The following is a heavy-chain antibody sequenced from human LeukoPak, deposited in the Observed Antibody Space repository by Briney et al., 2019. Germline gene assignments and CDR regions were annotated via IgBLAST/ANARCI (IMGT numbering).Heavy chain of an antibody. Sequence: PSGTLSHTCAVSGGSISSSNWWSWVRPPPGKGLEWIGEIYRSGSTNYNPSLKSRVTISVDKSKNQFSLKLSSVTAADTAVYYCARASHDYGEYSHFDYWGQGTLVTVSS. CDR3: ARASHDYGEYSHFDY. J-gene: IGHJ4*02. CDR2: IYRSGST. CDR1: GGSISSSNW. D-gene: IGHD4-17*01. V-gene: IGHV4-4*02.